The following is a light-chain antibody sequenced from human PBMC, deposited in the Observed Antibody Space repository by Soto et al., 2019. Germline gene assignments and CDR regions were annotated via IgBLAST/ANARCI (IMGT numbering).Light chain of an antibody. J-gene: IGLJ3*02. V-gene: IGLV1-40*01. Sequence: VLTQPPSVSGAPGQRVTISCTGSSSNIGAGYDVHWYQQLPGTAPKLLIYGNSNRPSGVPDRFSGSKSDTSASLAITGLQAEDEADYYCQSYDSSLSGAWVFGGGTKVTVL. CDR3: QSYDSSLSGAWV. CDR2: GNS. CDR1: SSNIGAGYD.